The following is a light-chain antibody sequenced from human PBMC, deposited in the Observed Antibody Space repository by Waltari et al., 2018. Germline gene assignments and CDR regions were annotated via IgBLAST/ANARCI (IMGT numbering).Light chain of an antibody. CDR1: SGHTNYP. V-gene: IGLV4-69*01. Sequence: QVVLTQSPSASASLGASVTLTCTLSSGHTNYPTACHQQQPEKGPRYLMKLKSDGSHTKGDGIPDRFSGSSSGAERYLTISSLQSEDEADYYCQTWGTGIHGIFGGGTKLTVL. J-gene: IGLJ2*01. CDR2: LKSDGSH. CDR3: QTWGTGIHGI.